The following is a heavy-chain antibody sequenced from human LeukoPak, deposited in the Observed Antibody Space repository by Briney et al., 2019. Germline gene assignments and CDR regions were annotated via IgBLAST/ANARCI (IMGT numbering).Heavy chain of an antibody. CDR3: ARGQGWSSGTRGYYYYMDV. CDR2: MNPNSGNT. Sequence: ASVKVSCKASGYTFTSYDINWVRQATGQGLEWMGWMNPNSGNTGYAQKFQGRVTMTRNTSISTAYMELSSLRSGDTAVYYCARGQGWSSGTRGYYYYMDVWGKGTTVTVSS. CDR1: GYTFTSYD. V-gene: IGHV1-8*01. J-gene: IGHJ6*03. D-gene: IGHD3-22*01.